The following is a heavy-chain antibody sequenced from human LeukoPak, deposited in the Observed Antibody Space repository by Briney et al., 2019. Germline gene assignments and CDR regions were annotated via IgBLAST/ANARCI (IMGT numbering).Heavy chain of an antibody. CDR3: ARGVTIFGVTISNDFDY. V-gene: IGHV1-2*02. CDR2: INRNNGGT. CDR1: GYTFTDYY. J-gene: IGHJ4*02. Sequence: GASVKVSCKASGYTFTDYYIHWVRQAPGQGLEWMGWINRNNGGTNYAQNFQDGVTMTRDTSISTAYMELSGLKSDDTAVYYCARGVTIFGVTISNDFDYWGQGTLVTVSS. D-gene: IGHD3-3*01.